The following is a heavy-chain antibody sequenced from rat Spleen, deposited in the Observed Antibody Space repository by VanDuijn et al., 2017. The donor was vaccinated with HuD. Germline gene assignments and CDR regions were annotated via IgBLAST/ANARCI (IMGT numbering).Heavy chain of an antibody. J-gene: IGHJ2*01. V-gene: IGHV3-3*01. CDR2: INSAGST. CDR3: ARRGGYFDY. Sequence: EVQLQESGPGLVKPSQSLSLTCSVTGYSITSSYRWNWIRKFPGNKLEWMGYINSAGSTNYNPSLKSRISITRDTSKNQFFLQVNSVTTEDTATYYCARRGGYFDYWGQGVMVTVSS. CDR1: GYSITSSYR.